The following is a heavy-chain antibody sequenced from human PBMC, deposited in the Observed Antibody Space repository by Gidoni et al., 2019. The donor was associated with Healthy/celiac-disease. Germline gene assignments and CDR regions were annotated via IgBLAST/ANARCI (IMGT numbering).Heavy chain of an antibody. D-gene: IGHD6-13*01. Sequence: QLQLQESGSGLVKPSQTLSITCAVSGGSISSGGYSWSWIRQPPGKSLEWIGYIYHSGGTYYNPSLKSRVTISVDRSKNQFSLKLSSVTAADTAVYYCARESRGTVAAAGTFDYWGQGTLVTVSS. J-gene: IGHJ4*02. CDR2: IYHSGGT. V-gene: IGHV4-30-2*01. CDR1: GGSISSGGYS. CDR3: ARESRGTVAAAGTFDY.